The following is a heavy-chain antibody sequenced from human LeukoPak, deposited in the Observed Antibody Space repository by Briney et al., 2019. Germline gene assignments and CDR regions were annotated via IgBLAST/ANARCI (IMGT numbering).Heavy chain of an antibody. D-gene: IGHD3-10*01. CDR3: AREHTGWFGELLFHYYFDY. J-gene: IGHJ4*02. Sequence: SETLSLTCAVYGGSFSGYYWTWIRQPPGKGLEWIGEINHSGSTNYNPSLKSRVTISVDTSKNQFSLKLSSVTAADTAVYYCAREHTGWFGELLFHYYFDYWGQGTLVTVSS. CDR2: INHSGST. CDR1: GGSFSGYY. V-gene: IGHV4-34*01.